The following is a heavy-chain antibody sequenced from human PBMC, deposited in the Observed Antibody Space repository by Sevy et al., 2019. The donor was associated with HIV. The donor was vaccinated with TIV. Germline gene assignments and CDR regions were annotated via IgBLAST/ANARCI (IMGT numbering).Heavy chain of an antibody. J-gene: IGHJ4*02. CDR2: IKKEESEK. Sequence: GGSLRLSCAASGFSFSSYWMHWVRQAPGKGLEWVANIKKEESEKYYMASVKGRFTISRENAKNSVYLQMNSLRPEDTAIYYCARGNSGSFDYWGQGTLVTVSS. V-gene: IGHV3-7*04. CDR3: ARGNSGSFDY. D-gene: IGHD3-22*01. CDR1: GFSFSSYW.